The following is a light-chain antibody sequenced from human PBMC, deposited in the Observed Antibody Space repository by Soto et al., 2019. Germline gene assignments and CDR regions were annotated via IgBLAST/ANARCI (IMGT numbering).Light chain of an antibody. V-gene: IGLV1-40*01. CDR3: LSFDSSLSVV. CDR1: SSNIGAGYD. CDR2: GNT. J-gene: IGLJ2*01. Sequence: QSVLTQPPSVSGAPGQRVTISCTGSSSNIGAGYDVHWYQQLPGRAPKLLIYGNTNRPSGVPDRFSGSKSGTSASLAITGLLAEDEADYYCLSFDSSLSVVFGGGTKVTVL.